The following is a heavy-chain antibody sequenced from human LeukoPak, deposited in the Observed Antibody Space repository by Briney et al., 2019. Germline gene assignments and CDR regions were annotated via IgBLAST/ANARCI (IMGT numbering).Heavy chain of an antibody. CDR2: IIPIFGTA. J-gene: IGHJ4*02. D-gene: IGHD2-15*01. CDR3: ARDLGYCSGGSCRIFDY. Sequence: SVKVSCKASGYTFTSYDISWVRQAPGQGLEWMGRIIPIFGTANYAQKFQGRVTITTDESTSTAYMELSSLRSEDTAVYYCARDLGYCSGGSCRIFDYWGQGTLVTVSS. CDR1: GYTFTSYD. V-gene: IGHV1-69*05.